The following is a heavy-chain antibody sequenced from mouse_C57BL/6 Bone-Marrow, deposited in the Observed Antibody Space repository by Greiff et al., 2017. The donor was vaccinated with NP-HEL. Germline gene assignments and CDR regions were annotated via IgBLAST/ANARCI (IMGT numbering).Heavy chain of an antibody. Sequence: VQLKQSGPELVKPGASVKMSCKASGYTFTDYNMHWVKQSHGKSLEWIGYINPNNGGTSYNQKFKGKATLTVNKSSSTAYMELRSLTSEDSAVYYCARDYDYDDGVAYWGQGTLVTVSA. CDR3: ARDYDYDDGVAY. V-gene: IGHV1-22*01. D-gene: IGHD2-4*01. CDR1: GYTFTDYN. CDR2: INPNNGGT. J-gene: IGHJ3*01.